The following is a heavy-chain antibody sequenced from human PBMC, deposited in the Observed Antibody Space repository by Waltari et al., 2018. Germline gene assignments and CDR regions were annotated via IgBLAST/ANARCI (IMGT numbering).Heavy chain of an antibody. D-gene: IGHD6-19*01. V-gene: IGHV4-4*07. J-gene: IGHJ4*02. CDR3: ARVSPTSPEQWLVENYFDY. CDR1: GGSISSSY. CDR2: IYTSGST. Sequence: QVQLQESGPGLVKPSETLSLTCTVSGGSISSSYWSWIRQPAGQGLEWIGRIYTSGSTNYNPSLKSRVTMSVDTSKNQFSLKLSSVTAADTAVYYCARVSPTSPEQWLVENYFDYWGQGTLVTVSS.